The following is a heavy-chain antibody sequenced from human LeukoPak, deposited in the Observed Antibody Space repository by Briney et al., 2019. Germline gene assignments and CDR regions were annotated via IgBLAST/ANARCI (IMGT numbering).Heavy chain of an antibody. V-gene: IGHV3-21*01. CDR3: ARLYRVAATFDP. D-gene: IGHD2-15*01. CDR1: GFGFSNAW. Sequence: GGSLRLSCTASGFGFSNAWMNWVRQAPGKGLEWVSSISSSSSYIYYADSVKGRFTISRDNAKNSLYLQMNSLRAEDTAVYYCARLYRVAATFDPWGQGTLVTVSS. CDR2: ISSSSSYI. J-gene: IGHJ5*02.